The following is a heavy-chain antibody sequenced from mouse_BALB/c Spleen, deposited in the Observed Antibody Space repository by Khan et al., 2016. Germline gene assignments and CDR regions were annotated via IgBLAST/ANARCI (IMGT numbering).Heavy chain of an antibody. CDR2: IDPYDSET. D-gene: IGHD1-1*01. Sequence: QVQLQQPGAELVRPGASVKLSCKASGYTFTSYWMNWVKQRPEKGLEWIGRIDPYDSETHYTQKFKDQAILTVDKSSSTAYMQLSSLASEDSAVYYCARRHCSSYGFAYWGQGTLVTVSA. J-gene: IGHJ3*01. CDR1: GYTFTSYW. V-gene: IGHV1-52*01. CDR3: ARRHCSSYGFAY.